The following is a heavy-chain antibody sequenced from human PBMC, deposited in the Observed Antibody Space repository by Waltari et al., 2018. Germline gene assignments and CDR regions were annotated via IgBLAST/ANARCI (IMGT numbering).Heavy chain of an antibody. CDR1: GGTFSSYA. V-gene: IGHV1-69*05. D-gene: IGHD6-13*01. CDR3: ARGTPLAAGSPFDY. Sequence: QVQLVQSGAEVKKPGSSVKVSCKASGGTFSSYAISWVRQAPGQGLEWLGGSNPIFGEANDAKKFQGRVTITTDESTSTAYMELSSLRSEDTAVYYCARGTPLAAGSPFDYWGQGTLVTVSS. J-gene: IGHJ4*02. CDR2: SNPIFGEA.